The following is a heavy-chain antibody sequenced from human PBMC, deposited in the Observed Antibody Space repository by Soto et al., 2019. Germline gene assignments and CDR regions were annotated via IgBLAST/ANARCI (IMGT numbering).Heavy chain of an antibody. V-gene: IGHV1-18*01. CDR2: ISAYNGNT. J-gene: IGHJ6*02. D-gene: IGHD2-8*01. CDR1: GYTFTSCG. CDR3: ARDIMGTNYYYYGMDV. Sequence: ASVKVSCKASGYTFTSCGLSWVRQAPGQGLEWMGWISAYNGNTKYAEKFQGRVTMTTDTSTSTAYMELRSLRSDDTAVYYCARDIMGTNYYYYGMDVWGQGTTVTVSS.